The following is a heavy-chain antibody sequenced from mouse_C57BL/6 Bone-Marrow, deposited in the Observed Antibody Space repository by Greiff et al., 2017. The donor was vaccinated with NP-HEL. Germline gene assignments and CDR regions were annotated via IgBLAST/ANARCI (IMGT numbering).Heavy chain of an antibody. J-gene: IGHJ2*01. Sequence: QVQLQQPGTELVKPGASVKLSCKASGYTFTSYWMHWVKQRPGQGLEWIGNINPSNGGTNYNEKFKSKATLTVDKSSSTAYMQLSSLTSEDSAVYYFARVEGLYYYGSSYDYWGQGTTLTVSS. CDR3: ARVEGLYYYGSSYDY. CDR1: GYTFTSYW. CDR2: INPSNGGT. D-gene: IGHD1-1*01. V-gene: IGHV1-53*01.